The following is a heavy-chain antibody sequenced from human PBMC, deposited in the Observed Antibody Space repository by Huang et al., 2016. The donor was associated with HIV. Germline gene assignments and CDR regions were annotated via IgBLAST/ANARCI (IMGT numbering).Heavy chain of an antibody. CDR1: GYSFTTYG. Sequence: QVQLMQSGPEVKKPGASVRVSCKASGYSFTTYGLNWVRQAPGPGLEGMGWVSPYNTKTDYAEKFQGRVTMTRDTSTTTAYMELRSLRSDDTAIYYCATDYYANFDYWGQGTLVTISS. D-gene: IGHD2-2*01. J-gene: IGHJ4*02. CDR3: ATDYYANFDY. CDR2: VSPYNTKT. V-gene: IGHV1-18*04.